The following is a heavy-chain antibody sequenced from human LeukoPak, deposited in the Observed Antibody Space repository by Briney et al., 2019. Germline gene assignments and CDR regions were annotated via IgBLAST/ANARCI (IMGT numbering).Heavy chain of an antibody. V-gene: IGHV3-23*01. CDR3: AGGYAGY. Sequence: GGSLTLSCAASGFTSSSYAMSGARQAPGKGLEWVSAISGSGGSTYYADSVKGRFTISRDNSKNTLYLQMNSLRAEDAAVYYCAGGYAGYWGQGTLVTVSS. D-gene: IGHD5-12*01. CDR2: ISGSGGST. CDR1: GFTSSSYA. J-gene: IGHJ4*02.